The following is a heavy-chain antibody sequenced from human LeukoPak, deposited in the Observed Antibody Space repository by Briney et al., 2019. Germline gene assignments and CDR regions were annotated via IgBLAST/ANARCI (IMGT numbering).Heavy chain of an antibody. CDR1: GFTFRSHG. V-gene: IGHV3-23*01. CDR3: ARDFNGWGPTILDY. Sequence: GGSLRLSCAASGFTFRSHGMHWVRQAPGMGLEWVSGISGSGASTYYADSVKGRFTISRDNSKNTLYLQMNSLRAEDTAVYYCARDFNGWGPTILDYWGQGTLVTVSS. D-gene: IGHD3-3*01. CDR2: ISGSGAST. J-gene: IGHJ4*02.